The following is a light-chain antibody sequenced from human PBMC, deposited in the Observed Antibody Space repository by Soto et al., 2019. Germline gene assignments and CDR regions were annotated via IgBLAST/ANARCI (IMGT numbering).Light chain of an antibody. CDR3: QSYDSSMSGYV. CDR1: SSNIGASYD. J-gene: IGLJ1*01. V-gene: IGLV1-40*01. CDR2: GYG. Sequence: QSALTHPPSVSRAPGQRVTISFAGSSSNIGASYDVHWYQQLPGTAPKVVIYGYGNRPSVVPDRSSGSKSGTSASLEIAGLQAEDEADYYCQSYDSSMSGYVFGTWTKVPVL.